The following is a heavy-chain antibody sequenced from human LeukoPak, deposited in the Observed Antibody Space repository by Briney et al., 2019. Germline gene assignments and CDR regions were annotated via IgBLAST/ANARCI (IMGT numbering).Heavy chain of an antibody. D-gene: IGHD6-19*01. CDR3: ARGPRENSRGWYAGGYYYGMDV. CDR2: IYYSGST. Sequence: SETLSLTRTVSGGSISSYYWSWIRHPPRGGLEWIGYIYYSGSTNYNPPLTSRVTTSVDTSKNQFSLKLSSVTAADTAVYYCARGPRENSRGWYAGGYYYGMDVWGQGTTVTVSS. V-gene: IGHV4-59*01. CDR1: GGSISSYY. J-gene: IGHJ6*02.